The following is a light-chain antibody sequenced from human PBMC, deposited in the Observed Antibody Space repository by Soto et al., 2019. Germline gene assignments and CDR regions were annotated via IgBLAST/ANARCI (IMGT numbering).Light chain of an antibody. CDR1: NIGKNN. CDR2: YDS. Sequence: SYELTQPPSVSVAPGETARITCGGANIGKNNVHWYQQKSGQAPVLVIFYDSERPSGIPERFSGSNSGNTATLTIGRVEAGDEADYFCQVWYGSGDHPVFGGGTKLTVL. V-gene: IGLV3-21*04. J-gene: IGLJ2*01. CDR3: QVWYGSGDHPV.